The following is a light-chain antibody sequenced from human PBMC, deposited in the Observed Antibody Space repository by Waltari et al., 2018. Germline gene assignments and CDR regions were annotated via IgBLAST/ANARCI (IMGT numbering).Light chain of an antibody. CDR3: QQYKDWYT. J-gene: IGKJ2*01. V-gene: IGKV3-15*01. CDR1: QSVDIR. Sequence: ETVMTQSPATLSVSPGERATLSRRASQSVDIRLAWYQQKPAQAPRLPIYGPSTRATGIPSRFSGSGSGTEFTLTISSLHSDDFAVYYCQQYKDWYTFGQGTKVDIK. CDR2: GPS.